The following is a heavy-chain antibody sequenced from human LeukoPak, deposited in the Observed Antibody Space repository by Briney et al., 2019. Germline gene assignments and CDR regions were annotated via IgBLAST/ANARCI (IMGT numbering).Heavy chain of an antibody. CDR3: ARRSHYSGWYV. Sequence: PSETLFLTCGVYGGXFSGYWIWIRQPPGKGLEWIGEINQTGSTNYNPSLKSRVTISVDTSKNQFSLKLTSVTAADTAVYYCARRSHYSGWYVWGQGTLVTVSS. CDR2: INQTGST. V-gene: IGHV4-34*01. CDR1: GGXFSGY. D-gene: IGHD6-19*01. J-gene: IGHJ1*01.